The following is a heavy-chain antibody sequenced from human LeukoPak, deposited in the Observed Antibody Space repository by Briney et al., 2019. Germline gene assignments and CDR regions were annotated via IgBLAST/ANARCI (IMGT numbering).Heavy chain of an antibody. D-gene: IGHD6-13*01. CDR3: ARDIVAAGVENWFDP. Sequence: SETLCLTCTVSGGSISSYYWSWIRQPAGKGLESIGRIYTRGRANSNPSLKGVVTRSVDTCKNPFSPQLSHVTAANTAVHYWARDIVAAGVENWFDPWGEGTLVPVP. CDR2: IYTRGRA. J-gene: IGHJ5*02. V-gene: IGHV4-4*07. CDR1: GGSISSYY.